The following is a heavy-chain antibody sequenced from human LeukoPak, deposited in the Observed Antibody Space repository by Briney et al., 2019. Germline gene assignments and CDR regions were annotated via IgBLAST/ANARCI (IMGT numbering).Heavy chain of an antibody. D-gene: IGHD6-13*01. Sequence: PGGSLRLSCSASGFTFSSYSMHWVRQAPGGGLKYISVITGDGGSTYYADSVKGRFTISRDNSKNTLYLQMSSLRTEDTAVYYCVRQAVADVFFDSWGQGTLLPVSS. V-gene: IGHV3-64D*06. CDR3: VRQAVADVFFDS. CDR2: ITGDGGST. CDR1: GFTFSSYS. J-gene: IGHJ4*02.